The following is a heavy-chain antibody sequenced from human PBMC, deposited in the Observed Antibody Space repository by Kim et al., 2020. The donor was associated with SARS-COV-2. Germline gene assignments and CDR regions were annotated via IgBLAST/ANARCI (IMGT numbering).Heavy chain of an antibody. V-gene: IGHV3-15*01. D-gene: IGHD2-2*01. CDR3: TTRGYCSSTSCQGL. J-gene: IGHJ4*02. Sequence: AAPVKGRFTISRDDAKNTLYLQMNSLKTEDTAVYYCTTRGYCSSTSCQGLWGQGTLVTVSS.